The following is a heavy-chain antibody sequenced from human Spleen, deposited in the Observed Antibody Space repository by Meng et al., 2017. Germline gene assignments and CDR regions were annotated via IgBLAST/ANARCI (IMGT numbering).Heavy chain of an antibody. D-gene: IGHD5-12*01. Sequence: ASVKVSCKASGYTFTGYYMHWVRQAPGQGLEWMGWINPNSGGTNYAQKFQGRVTMTRDTSISTAYMELSRLRSDDTAVYYCARGRLGTKYNWFEPWGQGTLVTVSS. CDR2: INPNSGGT. CDR3: ARGRLGTKYNWFEP. V-gene: IGHV1-2*02. J-gene: IGHJ5*02. CDR1: GYTFTGYY.